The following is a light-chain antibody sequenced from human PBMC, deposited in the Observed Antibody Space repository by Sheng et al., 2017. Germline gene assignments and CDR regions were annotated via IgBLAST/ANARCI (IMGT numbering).Light chain of an antibody. J-gene: IGKJ3*01. V-gene: IGKV1-33*01. CDR1: QDITTY. CDR2: IVS. Sequence: DIQMTQSPSSLSASVGDRVTITCQASQDITTYLNWYQQKPGKAPKLLISIVSTLEPGVPSRFSGSGSGTHFTLTITSLQPEDVATYYCQQFDHVPPTFGP. CDR3: QQFDHVPPT.